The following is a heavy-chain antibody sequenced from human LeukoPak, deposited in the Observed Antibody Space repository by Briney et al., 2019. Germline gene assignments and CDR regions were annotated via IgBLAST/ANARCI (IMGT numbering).Heavy chain of an antibody. CDR1: GFTFSSYA. D-gene: IGHD3-3*01. V-gene: IGHV3-23*01. Sequence: PGGSLRLSCAASGFTFSSYAMSWVRQAPGRGLGWVPAISGSGGSTYYPDSVKGRFTISRDNSKNTLYLQMNSLRAEDTAVYYCAKGYDFWSGYCDYWGQGTLVTVSS. J-gene: IGHJ4*02. CDR3: AKGYDFWSGYCDY. CDR2: ISGSGGST.